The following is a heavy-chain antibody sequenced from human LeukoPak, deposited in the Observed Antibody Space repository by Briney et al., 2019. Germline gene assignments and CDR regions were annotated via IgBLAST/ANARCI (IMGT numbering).Heavy chain of an antibody. J-gene: IGHJ4*02. V-gene: IGHV3-30*03. D-gene: IGHD2-2*01. Sequence: GGSLRLSCAASGFTFSSYGMHWVRQAPGKGLEWVAVISYDGSNKYYADSVKGRFTISRDNSKNSLYLQMNSLRAEDTAVYYCARGAWDIVVVPAAPDYWGQGTLVTVSS. CDR1: GFTFSSYG. CDR3: ARGAWDIVVVPAAPDY. CDR2: ISYDGSNK.